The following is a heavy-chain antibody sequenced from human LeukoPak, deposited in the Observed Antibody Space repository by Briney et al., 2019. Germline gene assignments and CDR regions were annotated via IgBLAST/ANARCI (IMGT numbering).Heavy chain of an antibody. Sequence: PGGSLRLSCAASGFTFDDYAMHWVRRAPGKGLEWVSLISWDGGSTYYADSVKGRFTISRDNSKNSLYLQMNSLRAEDTALYYCAKGHALDQAYFDYWGQGTLVTVSS. V-gene: IGHV3-43D*03. CDR2: ISWDGGST. CDR3: AKGHALDQAYFDY. J-gene: IGHJ4*02. D-gene: IGHD3/OR15-3a*01. CDR1: GFTFDDYA.